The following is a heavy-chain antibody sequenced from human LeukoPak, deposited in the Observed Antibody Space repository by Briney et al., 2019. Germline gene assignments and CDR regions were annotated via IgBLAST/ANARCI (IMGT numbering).Heavy chain of an antibody. CDR3: ARTDIVVVVASTPGIFLY. D-gene: IGHD2-15*01. CDR2: ISAYNGNT. V-gene: IGHV1-18*01. J-gene: IGHJ4*02. CDR1: GYSFTRYG. Sequence: GASVKVSSKASGYSFTRYGIRWVRQAPGQGLEWMGWISAYNGNTNYTQKLQGRVTMTTDTSTSTAYMELRSLRSDDTAVYYCARTDIVVVVASTPGIFLYWGQGTLVTVSS.